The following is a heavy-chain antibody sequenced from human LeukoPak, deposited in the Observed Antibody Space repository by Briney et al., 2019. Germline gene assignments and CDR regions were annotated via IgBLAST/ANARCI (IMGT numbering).Heavy chain of an antibody. CDR2: IIGSGGGT. V-gene: IGHV3-23*01. D-gene: IGHD1-7*01. CDR3: AKENRNYVFYDY. CDR1: GFTFSSYA. J-gene: IGHJ4*02. Sequence: GGSLRLSCAASGFTFSSYAMSWVRQAPGKGLEWVSAIIGSGGGTFYADSVKGRFTISRDNSRNTLYLQMSSLRAEDTAVYYCAKENRNYVFYDYWGQGTLVTVSS.